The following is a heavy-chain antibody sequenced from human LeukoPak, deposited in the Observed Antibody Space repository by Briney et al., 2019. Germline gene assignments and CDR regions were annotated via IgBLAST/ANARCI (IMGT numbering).Heavy chain of an antibody. CDR3: ATIPSGTRGFDY. D-gene: IGHD1-26*01. CDR2: ISYSGTT. Sequence: SETLSLTCTVSGGSISSSSGYYWGWIRQPPGKGLEWIGSISYSGTTYYNPSLKSRVTIFEDTSKNQFSLRLSSVTAADTAVYFCATIPSGTRGFDYWGQGTLVTVSS. CDR1: GGSISSSSGYY. V-gene: IGHV4-39*01. J-gene: IGHJ4*02.